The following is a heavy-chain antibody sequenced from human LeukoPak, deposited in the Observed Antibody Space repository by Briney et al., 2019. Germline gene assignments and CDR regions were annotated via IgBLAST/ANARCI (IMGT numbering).Heavy chain of an antibody. D-gene: IGHD5-18*01. CDR2: ISDDGSNK. J-gene: IGHJ2*01. CDR1: GFTFSNYA. V-gene: IGHV3-30*18. CDR3: AKDADTATIIYWYFDL. Sequence: GGSLRLSCAASGFTFSNYAMSWVRQAPGKGLEWVAVISDDGSNKYYADSVKGRFTISRDNSKNTLYLQMNSLRAEDTAVYYCAKDADTATIIYWYFDLWGRGTLVTVSS.